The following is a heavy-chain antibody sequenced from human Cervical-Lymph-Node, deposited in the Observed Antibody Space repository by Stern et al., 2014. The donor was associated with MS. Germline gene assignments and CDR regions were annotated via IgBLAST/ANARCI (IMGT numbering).Heavy chain of an antibody. CDR1: GFRFASFW. D-gene: IGHD3-16*01. Sequence: EVQLVQSGAEVKEAGEPLKISCKGSGFRFASFWIGWVRQVPGKGLEWMGLIYPGDSDTRYNPSFQGHVTISADKSTNIAYLQWDRLKASDSGMYYCAKRGGEASEDFNWFDPWGPGTLVIVSS. J-gene: IGHJ5*02. CDR2: IYPGDSDT. CDR3: AKRGGEASEDFNWFDP. V-gene: IGHV5-51*01.